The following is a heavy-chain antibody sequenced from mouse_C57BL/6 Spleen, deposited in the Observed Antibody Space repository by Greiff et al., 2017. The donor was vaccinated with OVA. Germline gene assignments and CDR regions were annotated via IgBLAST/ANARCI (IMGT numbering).Heavy chain of an antibody. CDR1: GYTFTSYW. Sequence: QVQLQQPGAELVRPGTSVKLSCKASGYTFTSYWMHWVKQRPGQGLEWIGVIDPSDSYTNYNQKFKGKATLTVDTSSSTAYMQLSSLTSEDSAVYYCARGFYYYGSSYYFDYWGQGTTLTVSS. CDR2: IDPSDSYT. D-gene: IGHD1-1*01. V-gene: IGHV1-59*01. CDR3: ARGFYYYGSSYYFDY. J-gene: IGHJ2*01.